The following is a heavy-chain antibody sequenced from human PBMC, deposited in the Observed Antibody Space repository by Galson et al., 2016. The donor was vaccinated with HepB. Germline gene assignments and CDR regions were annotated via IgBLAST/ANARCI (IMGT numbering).Heavy chain of an antibody. CDR1: GFPFSSYD. V-gene: IGHV3-13*01. CDR3: ARGGLGYCTGGGCTPFDP. CDR2: IGTAGDT. Sequence: SLRLSCAASGFPFSSYDMHWVRQSTGKGLEWVSGIGTAGDTFYAGSVKGRFNISRENAENSLYLQMKSLRVGDTAVYYCARGGLGYCTGGGCTPFDPWGQGTLVTASS. D-gene: IGHD2-8*02. J-gene: IGHJ5*02.